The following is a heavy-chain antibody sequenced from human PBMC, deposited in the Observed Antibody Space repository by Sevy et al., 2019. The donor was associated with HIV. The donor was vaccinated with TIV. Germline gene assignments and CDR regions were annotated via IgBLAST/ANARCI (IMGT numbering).Heavy chain of an antibody. CDR2: FDPEDGET. J-gene: IGHJ4*02. V-gene: IGHV1-24*01. CDR3: ATEAPRGPTTVITRSPYFDY. D-gene: IGHD4-17*01. CDR1: GYTLTELS. Sequence: ASVKVSCKVSGYTLTELSMHWVRQAPGKGLEWMGGFDPEDGETIYAQKFQGRVTMTEDTSTDTAYMELSSLRSEDTAVYYCATEAPRGPTTVITRSPYFDYWGQGTLVTVSS.